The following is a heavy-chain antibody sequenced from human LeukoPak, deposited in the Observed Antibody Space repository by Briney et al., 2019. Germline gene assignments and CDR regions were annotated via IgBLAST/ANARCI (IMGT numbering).Heavy chain of an antibody. V-gene: IGHV1-69*04. CDR1: GYTFTSYG. CDR3: AREMATRYYYYYGMDV. D-gene: IGHD5-24*01. CDR2: IIPILGIA. Sequence: ASVKVSCKASGYTFTSYGISWVRQAPGQGLEWMGRIIPILGIANYAQKFQGRVTITADKSTSTAYMELSSLRSEDTAVYYCAREMATRYYYYYGMDVWGQGTTVTVSS. J-gene: IGHJ6*02.